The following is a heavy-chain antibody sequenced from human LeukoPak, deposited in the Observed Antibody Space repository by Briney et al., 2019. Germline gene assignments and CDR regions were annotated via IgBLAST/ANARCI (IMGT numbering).Heavy chain of an antibody. D-gene: IGHD3-3*01. Sequence: SETLSLTCTVSGGSISSSSYYWGWIRQPPGKGLEWIGSIYYSGSTYYNPSLKSRVTISVDTSKNQFSLKLSSVTAADTAVYYCAPTYYDFWSGYYYHAFDIWGQGTMVTVSS. CDR2: IYYSGST. CDR1: GGSISSSSYY. CDR3: APTYYDFWSGYYYHAFDI. V-gene: IGHV4-39*01. J-gene: IGHJ3*02.